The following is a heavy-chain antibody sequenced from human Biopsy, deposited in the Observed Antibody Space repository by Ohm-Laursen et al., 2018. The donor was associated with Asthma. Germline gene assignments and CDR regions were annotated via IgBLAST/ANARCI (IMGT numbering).Heavy chain of an antibody. J-gene: IGHJ6*02. CDR1: GYTFNSAG. CDR2: ISVYNGNT. Sequence: ASVKVSCKTSGYTFNSAGITWVRQAPGQGLEWMGWISVYNGNTKVAQKLQDRVTMITDTSTSTAYMELRSLRPDDTAVYFCARAVDYSHYYGIDVWGQGTPVTVS. CDR3: ARAVDYSHYYGIDV. V-gene: IGHV1-18*01. D-gene: IGHD3-10*01.